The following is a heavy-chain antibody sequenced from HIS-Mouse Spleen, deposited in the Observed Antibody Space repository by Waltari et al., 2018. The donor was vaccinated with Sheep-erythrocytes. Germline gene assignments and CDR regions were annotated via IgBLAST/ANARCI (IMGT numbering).Heavy chain of an antibody. CDR2: IIPILGIA. CDR1: GGTFSSYA. Sequence: QVQLVQSGAEVKKHGSSVKVSCKVSGGTFSSYAISWVRQAPGQGLEWMGRIIPILGIANYAQKFQGRVTITADKSTSTAYMELSSLRSEDTAVYYCAQTGATTPHFDYWGQGTLVTVSS. V-gene: IGHV1-69*04. CDR3: AQTGATTPHFDY. J-gene: IGHJ4*02. D-gene: IGHD1-26*01.